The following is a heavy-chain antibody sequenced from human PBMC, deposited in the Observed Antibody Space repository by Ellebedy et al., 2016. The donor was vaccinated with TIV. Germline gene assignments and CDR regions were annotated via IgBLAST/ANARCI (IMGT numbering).Heavy chain of an antibody. CDR2: ISGSGGST. CDR3: AGLVWFGEFFDY. Sequence: PGGSLRLSCAASGFTFSSYAMSWVRQAPGKGLEWVSAISGSGGSTYYADSVKGRFTISRDNSKNTLYLQMNSLRAEDTAVYYCAGLVWFGEFFDYWGQGTLVTVSS. CDR1: GFTFSSYA. J-gene: IGHJ4*02. D-gene: IGHD3-10*01. V-gene: IGHV3-23*01.